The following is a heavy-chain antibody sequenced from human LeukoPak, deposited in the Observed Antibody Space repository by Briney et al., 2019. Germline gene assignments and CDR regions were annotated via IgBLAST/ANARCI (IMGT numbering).Heavy chain of an antibody. CDR1: GDSVSGSTYY. CDR2: IYYSGST. D-gene: IGHD5-18*01. V-gene: IGHV4-61*01. J-gene: IGHJ5*02. Sequence: SETLSLTCTVSGDSVSGSTYYWSWIRQPPGKGLERIGYIYYSGSTNYNPSLKSRVTRSVHTSKNQFSLKLSSVTAADTAVHYCVRHADTGWFDPWGQGTLVTVSS. CDR3: VRHADTGWFDP.